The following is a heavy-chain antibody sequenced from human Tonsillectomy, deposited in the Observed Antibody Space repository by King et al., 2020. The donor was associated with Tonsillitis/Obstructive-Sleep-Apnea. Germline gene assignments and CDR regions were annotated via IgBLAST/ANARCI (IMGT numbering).Heavy chain of an antibody. D-gene: IGHD1/OR15-1a*01. Sequence: VQLVESGAEVKKPGSSVKVSCKASGGTFSSYAISWVRQAPGQGLEWMGGSIPIFGTANYAQKFQGRVTITADESTSTAYMELSSLRSEDTAVYYCARGRWNKYYYYYYMDVWGKGTTVTVSS. CDR3: ARGRWNKYYYYYYMDV. J-gene: IGHJ6*03. CDR1: GGTFSSYA. V-gene: IGHV1-69*01. CDR2: SIPIFGTA.